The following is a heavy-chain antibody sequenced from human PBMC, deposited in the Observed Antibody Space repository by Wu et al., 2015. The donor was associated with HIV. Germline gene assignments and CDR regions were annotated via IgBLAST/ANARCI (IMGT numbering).Heavy chain of an antibody. D-gene: IGHD5-24*01. CDR3: LTAIDGIVY. CDR1: GGTFSNYG. Sequence: QVQLVQSGAEVKKPGSSLKVSCKASGGTFSNYGINWVRQAPGQGLEWMGCINPQSDDTKYAQKFQGRVTMTRDTSTNTAYMELSGLTFDDTAMYYCLTAIDGIVYWGQGPLVTVSS. V-gene: IGHV1-2*02. CDR2: INPQSDDT. J-gene: IGHJ4*02.